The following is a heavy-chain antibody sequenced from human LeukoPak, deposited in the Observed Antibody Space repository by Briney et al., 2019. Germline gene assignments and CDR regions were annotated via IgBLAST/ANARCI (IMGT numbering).Heavy chain of an antibody. D-gene: IGHD6-19*01. V-gene: IGHV1-46*01. CDR2: INPSGGST. CDR1: GYTFTSYY. CDR3: ARDGDKYSSGWYTFVYY. J-gene: IGHJ4*02. Sequence: ASVKVSCKASGYTFTSYYMHWVRQAPGQGLEWMGIINPSGGSTSYAQKFQGRVTMTRDTSTSTVHMELSSLRSEDTAVYYCARDGDKYSSGWYTFVYYWGQGTLVTVSS.